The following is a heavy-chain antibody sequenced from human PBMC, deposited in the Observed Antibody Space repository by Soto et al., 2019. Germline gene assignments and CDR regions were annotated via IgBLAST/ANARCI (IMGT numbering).Heavy chain of an antibody. D-gene: IGHD1-26*01. Sequence: SETLSLTCTVSGGSISSSSYYWGWIRQPPGKGLEWIGSIYYSGSTYYNPSLKSRVTISVDTSKNQFSLKLSSVTAADTAVYYCARHSVWETLDYMDVWGKGTTVTVSS. J-gene: IGHJ6*03. V-gene: IGHV4-39*01. CDR2: IYYSGST. CDR3: ARHSVWETLDYMDV. CDR1: GGSISSSSYY.